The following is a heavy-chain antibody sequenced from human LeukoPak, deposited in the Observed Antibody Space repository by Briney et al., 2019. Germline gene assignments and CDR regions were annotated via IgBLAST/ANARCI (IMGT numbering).Heavy chain of an antibody. D-gene: IGHD2/OR15-2a*01. Sequence: GGSLRLSCAASGFTFDRHTMHWVRQPPGKGPEWVSAIGDSGGSTYYADSVKGRFTISRDNSKNTLYLQMSSLRAEDTALYYCAKFFSPYYYGMDVWGQGTTVTVSS. J-gene: IGHJ6*02. CDR2: IGDSGGST. CDR1: GFTFDRHT. CDR3: AKFFSPYYYGMDV. V-gene: IGHV3-23*01.